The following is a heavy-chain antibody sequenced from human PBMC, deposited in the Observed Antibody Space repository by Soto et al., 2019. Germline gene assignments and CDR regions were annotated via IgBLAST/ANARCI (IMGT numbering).Heavy chain of an antibody. CDR3: AKDIAVAGVIVY. V-gene: IGHV3-30*18. Sequence: GGSLRLSCAASGFTFSSYGMHWVRQAPGKGLEWVAVISYDGSNKYYADSVKGRFTISRDNSKNTLYLQMNSLRAEDTAVYYCAKDIAVAGVIVYWGQGTLVTVSS. J-gene: IGHJ4*02. D-gene: IGHD6-19*01. CDR1: GFTFSSYG. CDR2: ISYDGSNK.